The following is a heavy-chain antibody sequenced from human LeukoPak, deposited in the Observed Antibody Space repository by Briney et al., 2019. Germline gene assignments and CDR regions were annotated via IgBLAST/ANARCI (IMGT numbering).Heavy chain of an antibody. CDR1: GYTFTGDY. CDR3: ARDRSVVVPAATVDY. Sequence: ASVKVSCKASGYTFTGDYMPLLRQGPVQGLEWMGWINPNSGGTNYAQKFQGRVTMTRDTSISTAYMELNMLRSDDTAQAYCARDRSVVVPAATVDYCGQGTLVTVYS. D-gene: IGHD2-2*01. CDR2: INPNSGGT. J-gene: IGHJ4*02. V-gene: IGHV1-2*02.